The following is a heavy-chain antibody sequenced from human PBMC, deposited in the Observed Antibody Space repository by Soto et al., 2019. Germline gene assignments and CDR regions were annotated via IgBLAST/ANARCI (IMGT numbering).Heavy chain of an antibody. J-gene: IGHJ3*02. CDR3: VIPTEDSGYYGDAFDI. V-gene: IGHV1-69*01. Sequence: QVQLVQSGAEVKKPGSSVKVSCKASGGTFSSYAISWVRQAPGQGLEWMGGIIPIFGTANYAQKFQGSVTITADESTSTAYMELSSLRSEDTAVYYCVIPTEDSGYYGDAFDIWGQGTMVTVSS. CDR2: IIPIFGTA. D-gene: IGHD3-22*01. CDR1: GGTFSSYA.